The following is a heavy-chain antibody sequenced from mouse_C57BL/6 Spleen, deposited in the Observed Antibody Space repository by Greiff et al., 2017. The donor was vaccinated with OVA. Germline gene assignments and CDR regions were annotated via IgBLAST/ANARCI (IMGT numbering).Heavy chain of an antibody. D-gene: IGHD3-2*02. CDR2: INPSSGCT. Sequence: VQLQQSGAELAKPGASVKLSCTASGYTFTGYWMPWVKQVPGQGLEWIGYINPSSGCTNYNEKFKGRATFTADKSSSTAYLQLSSLTYEDSAVDYCASGGSSGYQVAFDDWGKGTTLTVSS. J-gene: IGHJ2*01. V-gene: IGHV1-7*01. CDR1: GYTFTGYW. CDR3: ASGGSSGYQVAFDD.